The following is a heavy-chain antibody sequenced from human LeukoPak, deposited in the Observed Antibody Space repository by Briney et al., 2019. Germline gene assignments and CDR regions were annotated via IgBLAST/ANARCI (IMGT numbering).Heavy chain of an antibody. CDR2: MYYSGST. D-gene: IGHD3-22*01. CDR1: GGSISSGEYY. Sequence: SQTLSLTCTVSGGSISSGEYYWSWIRQPPGKGLEWIAYMYYSGSTYYNPSLKSRVTMSADTSKNQLSLELSSVTAADTAVYYCARPYYYDSRIDPWGQGILVTVSS. CDR3: ARPYYYDSRIDP. V-gene: IGHV4-30-4*01. J-gene: IGHJ5*02.